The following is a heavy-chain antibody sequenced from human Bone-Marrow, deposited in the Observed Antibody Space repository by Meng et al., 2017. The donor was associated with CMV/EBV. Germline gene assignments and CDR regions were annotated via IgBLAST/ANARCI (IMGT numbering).Heavy chain of an antibody. CDR1: GFTFSSYS. D-gene: IGHD3-3*01. V-gene: IGHV3-7*01. CDR3: ARGIFGVVIEVHFDY. Sequence: GGSLRLSCAASGFTFSSYSMSWVRQAPGKGLEWVANIKQDGSEKYYVDSVKGRFTISRDNAKNSLYLQMNSLRAEDTAVYYCARGIFGVVIEVHFDYWGQGTLVTSPQ. J-gene: IGHJ4*02. CDR2: IKQDGSEK.